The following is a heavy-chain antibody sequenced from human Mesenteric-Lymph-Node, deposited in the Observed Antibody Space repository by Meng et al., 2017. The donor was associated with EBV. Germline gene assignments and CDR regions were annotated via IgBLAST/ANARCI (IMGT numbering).Heavy chain of an antibody. CDR1: GTPLTNSD. CDR2: MRPNSGNT. D-gene: IGHD2-2*01. V-gene: IGHV1-8*01. Sequence: HVWRFDSGMMWKKPCAPVRASCKAFGTPLTNSDINWVRQATGQGLEWMGWMRPNSGNTGYAQKFQGRVTMTRNISISTAYMELSSLRSEDTAVYYCASHRYCSSTSCSWFDPWGQGTLVTVSS. J-gene: IGHJ5*02. CDR3: ASHRYCSSTSCSWFDP.